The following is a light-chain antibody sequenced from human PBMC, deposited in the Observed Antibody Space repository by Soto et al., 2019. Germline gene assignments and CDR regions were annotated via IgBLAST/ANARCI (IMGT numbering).Light chain of an antibody. J-gene: IGLJ1*01. V-gene: IGLV2-8*01. CDR1: SSDVGGYNY. CDR3: SSYAGSNNV. CDR2: EVS. Sequence: QSALTQPPSASGSPGQSVTISCTGTSSDVGGYNYVSWYQQHPGKAPKLMIYEVSKRPSGVPDRFSGSKSGNTASLPVSGLQAEDEADYYCSSYAGSNNVFGTGTKLTVL.